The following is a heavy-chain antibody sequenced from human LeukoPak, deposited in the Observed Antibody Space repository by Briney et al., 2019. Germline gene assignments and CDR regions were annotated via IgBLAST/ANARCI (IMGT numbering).Heavy chain of an antibody. CDR2: ICYSGST. V-gene: IGHV4-59*01. J-gene: IGHJ6*02. CDR3: ARVIGYCSSTSCYGVYYGMDA. Sequence: SETLSLTCTVSGGSISSYYWSWIRQPPGKGLEWIGYICYSGSTNYNPSLKSRVTISVDTSKNQFSLKLSSVTAADTAVYYCARVIGYCSSTSCYGVYYGMDAWGQGTTVTVSS. D-gene: IGHD2-2*01. CDR1: GGSISSYY.